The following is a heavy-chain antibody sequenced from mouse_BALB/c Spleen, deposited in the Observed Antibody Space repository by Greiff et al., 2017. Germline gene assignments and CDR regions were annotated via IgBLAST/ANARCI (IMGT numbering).Heavy chain of an antibody. Sequence: EVQLQQSGAELVKPGASVKLSCTASGFNIKDTYMHWVKQRPEQGLEWIGRIDPANGNTKYDPKFQGKATITADTSSNTAYLQLSSLTSEDTAVYYCARGGDGYYDAMDYWGQGTSVTVSS. CDR1: GFNIKDTY. V-gene: IGHV14-3*02. CDR3: ARGGDGYYDAMDY. D-gene: IGHD2-3*01. CDR2: IDPANGNT. J-gene: IGHJ4*01.